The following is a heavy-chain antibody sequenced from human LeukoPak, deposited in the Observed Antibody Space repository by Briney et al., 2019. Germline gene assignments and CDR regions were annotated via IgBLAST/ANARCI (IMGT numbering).Heavy chain of an antibody. CDR3: ARRGVVIRVILVGFHKEAFYFDS. D-gene: IGHD3-22*01. J-gene: IGHJ4*02. CDR2: ISDSGGST. CDR1: GITLSNYG. V-gene: IGHV3-23*01. Sequence: GGSLRLSCAASGITLSNYGMSWVRQAPGKGLGWVAGISDSGGSTNYADSVKGRFTISRDNPKNTLYLQMNSLRAEDTAVYFCARRGVVIRVILVGFHKEAFYFDSWGQGALVTVSS.